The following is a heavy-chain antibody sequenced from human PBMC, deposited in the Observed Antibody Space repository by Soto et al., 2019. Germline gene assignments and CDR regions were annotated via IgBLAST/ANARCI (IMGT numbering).Heavy chain of an antibody. CDR1: GGTFSSYT. Sequence: QVQLVQSGAEVKKPGSSVKVSCKASGGTFSSYTISWVRQAPGQGLEWMGRIIPILGIANYAQKFQGRVTITADKSTSTAYMELSSLRSEDTAVYYCARERGSTSCCNYNFEYWGQGTLVTVSS. J-gene: IGHJ4*02. CDR2: IIPILGIA. D-gene: IGHD2-2*01. V-gene: IGHV1-69*08. CDR3: ARERGSTSCCNYNFEY.